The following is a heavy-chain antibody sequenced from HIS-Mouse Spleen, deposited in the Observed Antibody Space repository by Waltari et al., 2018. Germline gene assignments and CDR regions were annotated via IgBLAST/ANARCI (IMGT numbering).Heavy chain of an antibody. Sequence: EVQLVETGAGLIQPGAALRLSCAASAFTVSGNYMRWVRQAPGKGLEWVSVIYSGGRTYYADSVKGRFTISRDNSKNTLYLQMNSLRAEDTAVYYCARHYYYGSGSYYFDYWGQGTLVTVSS. D-gene: IGHD3-10*01. CDR2: IYSGGRT. CDR1: AFTVSGNY. V-gene: IGHV3-53*02. CDR3: ARHYYYGSGSYYFDY. J-gene: IGHJ4*02.